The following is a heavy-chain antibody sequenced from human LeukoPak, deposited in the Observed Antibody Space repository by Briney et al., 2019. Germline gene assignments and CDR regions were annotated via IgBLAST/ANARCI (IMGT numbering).Heavy chain of an antibody. CDR2: ISAYNGNT. J-gene: IGHJ6*02. CDR3: ARDLHSSGWSNYYGMDV. CDR1: GYTFTSYG. V-gene: IGHV1-18*01. Sequence: ASVKVSCKASGYTFTSYGIGWVRQAPGQGLEWTGWISAYNGNTNYAQKLQGRVTMTTDTSTSTAYMELRSLRSDDTAVYYCARDLHSSGWSNYYGMDVWGQGTTVTVSS. D-gene: IGHD6-19*01.